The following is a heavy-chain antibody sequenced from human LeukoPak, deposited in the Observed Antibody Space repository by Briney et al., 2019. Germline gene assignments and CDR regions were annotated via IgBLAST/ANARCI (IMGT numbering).Heavy chain of an antibody. J-gene: IGHJ4*02. D-gene: IGHD2/OR15-2a*01. V-gene: IGHV3-7*02. CDR1: GFTFSNSG. CDR3: ANNRASLDY. CDR2: INQDGSEK. Sequence: GGSLRLSCAASGFTFSNSGMSWVRQAPEKGLEWVANINQDGSEKNCVDSVKGRFTISRDNAKNSLYLQMNSLRAEDTAVYYCANNRASLDYWGQGTLVAVSS.